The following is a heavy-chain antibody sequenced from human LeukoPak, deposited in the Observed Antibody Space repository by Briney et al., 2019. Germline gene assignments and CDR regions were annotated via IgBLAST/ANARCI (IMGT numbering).Heavy chain of an antibody. J-gene: IGHJ6*03. CDR3: AKGSKLLVFTRDHHMDV. D-gene: IGHD3-9*01. V-gene: IGHV3-30*02. CDR1: GFTFSSYG. CDR2: IRHDGSNK. Sequence: SCKASGFTFSSYGMHWVRQAPGKGLEWVAFIRHDGSNKKYADSVKGRFTISRDNSKNTLYLQMNSLRAEDTAVYYCAKGSKLLVFTRDHHMDVWGKGTTVTISS.